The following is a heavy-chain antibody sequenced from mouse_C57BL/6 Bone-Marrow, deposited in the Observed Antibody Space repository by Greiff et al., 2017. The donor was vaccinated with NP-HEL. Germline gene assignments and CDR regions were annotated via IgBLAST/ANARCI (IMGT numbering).Heavy chain of an antibody. J-gene: IGHJ1*03. CDR3: ARRGLLQYFDV. Sequence: VKVVESGGDLVKPGGSLKLSCAASGFTFSSYGMSWVRQTPDKRLEWVATISSGGSYTYYPDSVKGRFTISRDNAKNTLYLQMSSLKSEDTAMYYCARRGLLQYFDVWGTGTTVTVSS. D-gene: IGHD2-3*01. CDR1: GFTFSSYG. CDR2: ISSGGSYT. V-gene: IGHV5-6*02.